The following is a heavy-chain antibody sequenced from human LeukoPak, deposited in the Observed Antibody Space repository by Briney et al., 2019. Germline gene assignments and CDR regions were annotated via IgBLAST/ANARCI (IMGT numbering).Heavy chain of an antibody. CDR3: ARADSGSYCVDY. D-gene: IGHD1-26*01. J-gene: IGHJ4*02. V-gene: IGHV1-69*13. CDR2: IIPIFGTA. CDR1: GGTFSSYA. Sequence: ASVKVSCKASGGTFSSYAISWVRQAPGQGLEWMGGIIPIFGTANYAQKFQGRVTITADESTSTAYMELSSLRSEDTAVYYCARADSGSYCVDYWGQGTLVTVSS.